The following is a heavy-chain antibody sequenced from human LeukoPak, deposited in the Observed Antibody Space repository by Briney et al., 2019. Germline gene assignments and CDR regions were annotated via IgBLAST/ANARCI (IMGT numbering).Heavy chain of an antibody. CDR1: GGTFSSYT. V-gene: IGHV1-69*13. D-gene: IGHD6-19*01. CDR2: IIPKFGTA. J-gene: IGHJ4*02. Sequence: SVKVSCKASGGTFSSYTISWVRQAPGQGLEWMGGIIPKFGTAKYAQKFQDGVTITADESTSTAYMELSSLRSEDTAVYYCARARGSGWLDFDCWGQGTLVTVSS. CDR3: ARARGSGWLDFDC.